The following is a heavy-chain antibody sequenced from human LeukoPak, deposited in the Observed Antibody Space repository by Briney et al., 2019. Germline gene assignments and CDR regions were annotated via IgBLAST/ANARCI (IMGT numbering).Heavy chain of an antibody. CDR1: GYTFTSYD. J-gene: IGHJ4*02. CDR2: MNPNSGNT. D-gene: IGHD4-23*01. CDR3: ARSVGTVVSFDY. Sequence: ASLKLSCKASGYTFTSYDINWVRQATGQGLEWMGRMNPNSGNTGYAQKFQGRVTITRDTSTSTVCMELSSLRSEDTGVYYCARSVGTVVSFDYWGQGTLVTVSS. V-gene: IGHV1-8*01.